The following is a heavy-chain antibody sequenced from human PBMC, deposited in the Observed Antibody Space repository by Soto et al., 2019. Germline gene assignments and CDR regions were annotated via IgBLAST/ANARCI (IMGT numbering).Heavy chain of an antibody. Sequence: ASLKVSCKASGYTFTSYDINWVRQATGQGLEWMGWMNPNSGNTGYAQKFQGRVTMTRNTSISTAYMELSSLRSEDTAVYYCARGGVLMVYAITRYYGMDVWGQGTTVTVSS. D-gene: IGHD2-8*01. V-gene: IGHV1-8*01. J-gene: IGHJ6*02. CDR2: MNPNSGNT. CDR1: GYTFTSYD. CDR3: ARGGVLMVYAITRYYGMDV.